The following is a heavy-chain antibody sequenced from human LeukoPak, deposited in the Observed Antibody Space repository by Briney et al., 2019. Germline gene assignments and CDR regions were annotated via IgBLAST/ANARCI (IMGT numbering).Heavy chain of an antibody. Sequence: GESLKISCKGSGYSFTSYWIVWVRQMPGKGLEWMGIIYPGDSYTRYSPSFQGQVTISADKSISTAYLQWSSLKASDTAIYYCARNQGDGFNFLANDYWGQGTLVTVSS. D-gene: IGHD5-24*01. J-gene: IGHJ4*02. V-gene: IGHV5-51*01. CDR3: ARNQGDGFNFLANDY. CDR2: IYPGDSYT. CDR1: GYSFTSYW.